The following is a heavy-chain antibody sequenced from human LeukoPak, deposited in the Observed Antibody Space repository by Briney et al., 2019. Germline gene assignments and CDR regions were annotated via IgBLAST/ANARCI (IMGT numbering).Heavy chain of an antibody. D-gene: IGHD3-10*01. V-gene: IGHV4-34*01. CDR2: INHRGST. CDR3: ATRLYYYGSGSSNV. J-gene: IGHJ6*02. Sequence: SETLSLTCAVYGGSFSGYYWSWIRQPPGKGLEWIGEINHRGSTNYNPSLKSRVTISVDTSKNQFSLKLSSVTAADTAVYYCATRLYYYGSGSSNVWGQGTTVTVSS. CDR1: GGSFSGYY.